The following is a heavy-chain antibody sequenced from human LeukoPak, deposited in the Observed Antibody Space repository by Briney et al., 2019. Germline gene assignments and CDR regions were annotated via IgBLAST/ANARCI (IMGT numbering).Heavy chain of an antibody. Sequence: GGSLRLSCAASGFTFSSYAMSWVRQAPGKGLEWVSAISGSGGSTYYADSVKGRFTISRDNPKNTLYLQMNSLRAEDTAVYFCAKGSSGSWGRLDYWGQGTLVTVSS. CDR2: ISGSGGST. D-gene: IGHD3-10*01. J-gene: IGHJ4*02. CDR3: AKGSSGSWGRLDY. V-gene: IGHV3-23*01. CDR1: GFTFSSYA.